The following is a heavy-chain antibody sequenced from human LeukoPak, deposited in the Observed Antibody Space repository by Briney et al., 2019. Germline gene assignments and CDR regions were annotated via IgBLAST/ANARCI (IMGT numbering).Heavy chain of an antibody. V-gene: IGHV5-51*01. CDR3: ARHQMSGLTITMIEGMDV. Sequence: GESLKTSCKGSGYSFTSYWIGWVRQMPGKGLEWMGIIYPGDSDTRYSPSFQGQVTISADKSISTAYLQWSSLKASDTAMYYCARHQMSGLTITMIEGMDVWGKGTTVTVSS. D-gene: IGHD3-22*01. J-gene: IGHJ6*04. CDR2: IYPGDSDT. CDR1: GYSFTSYW.